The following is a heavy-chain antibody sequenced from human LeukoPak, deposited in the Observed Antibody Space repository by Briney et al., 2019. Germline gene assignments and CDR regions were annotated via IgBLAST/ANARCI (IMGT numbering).Heavy chain of an antibody. D-gene: IGHD2-2*01. V-gene: IGHV4-59*08. CDR2: IYYSGST. Sequence: SETLSLTCTVSGGSISSYYWSWIRQPPGKGLEWIGCIYYSGSTNYNPSLRSRATISIDTSTNQFSLKLSSVTAADTAVYYCARRCTTTSCFVQWGQGTLVTVSS. CDR1: GGSISSYY. J-gene: IGHJ4*02. CDR3: ARRCTTTSCFVQ.